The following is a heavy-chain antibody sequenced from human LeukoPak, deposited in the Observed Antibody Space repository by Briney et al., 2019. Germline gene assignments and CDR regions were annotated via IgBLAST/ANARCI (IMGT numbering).Heavy chain of an antibody. CDR2: ITWDGFTT. CDR1: GFTFDDFT. D-gene: IGHD3-22*01. CDR3: AKDIEDSNGYYLDY. J-gene: IGHJ4*02. V-gene: IGHV3-43*01. Sequence: SGGSLRLSCAASGFTFDDFTMHWVRQAPGKGLEWVSLITWDGFTTYYADSVQGRFTISRDNSKNSLYLQMNSLRTEDTALYYCAKDIEDSNGYYLDYWGQGTLITVPS.